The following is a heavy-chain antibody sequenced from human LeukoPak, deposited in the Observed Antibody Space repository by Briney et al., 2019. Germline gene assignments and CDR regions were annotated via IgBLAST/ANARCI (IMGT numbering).Heavy chain of an antibody. J-gene: IGHJ3*02. CDR3: ATTHNFWSGFYHAFDI. CDR2: INHSGST. CDR1: GGPFSGYY. Sequence: SETLSLTCAVYGGPFSGYYWSWIRQPPGKGLEWIGEINHSGSTNYNPPLKSRVTISVDTSKNQFSLKLSSVTAADTAVYYCATTHNFWSGFYHAFDIWGQGTMVTVSS. D-gene: IGHD3-3*01. V-gene: IGHV4-34*01.